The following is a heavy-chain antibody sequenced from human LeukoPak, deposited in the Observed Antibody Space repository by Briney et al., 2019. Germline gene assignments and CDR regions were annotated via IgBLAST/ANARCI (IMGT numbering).Heavy chain of an antibody. CDR2: ISWNSGSI. CDR3: AKDSSGYYASGAFDI. J-gene: IGHJ3*02. D-gene: IGHD3-22*01. CDR1: GFTFDDYA. Sequence: GRSLRLSCAASGFTFDDYAMHWVRQAPGKGLEWVSGISWNSGSIGYADSVKGRFTISRDNAKNSLYLQKNSLRAEDTALYYCAKDSSGYYASGAFDIWGQGTMVTVPS. V-gene: IGHV3-9*01.